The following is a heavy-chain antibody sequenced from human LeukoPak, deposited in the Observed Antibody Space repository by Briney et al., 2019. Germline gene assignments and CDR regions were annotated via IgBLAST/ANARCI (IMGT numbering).Heavy chain of an antibody. Sequence: PSETLSLTCTVSGGSISSGVHYWSWIRQPPGKGLEWIGYIYYTGSTYYNPSLKSRVAMSIDTSKNQFSLKLSSVTAADTAVYYCARHRVGGAYDAFDIWGQGTMVTVSS. V-gene: IGHV4-30-4*02. D-gene: IGHD1-26*01. CDR2: IYYTGST. CDR1: GGSISSGVHY. J-gene: IGHJ3*02. CDR3: ARHRVGGAYDAFDI.